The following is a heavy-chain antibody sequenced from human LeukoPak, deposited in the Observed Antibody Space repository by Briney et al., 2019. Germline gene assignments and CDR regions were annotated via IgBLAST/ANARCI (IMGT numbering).Heavy chain of an antibody. J-gene: IGHJ4*02. CDR3: TTLGYHLDS. D-gene: IGHD3-22*01. Sequence: GGSLRLSCAASGFDFGAYEMNWVRQAPGKGLEWVAYFAGSDTTTYYADSVKGRFTISSDNARNSLYLQMNSLRAEDTALYYCTTLGYHLDSWGQGTLVTVSS. V-gene: IGHV3-48*03. CDR2: FAGSDTTT. CDR1: GFDFGAYE.